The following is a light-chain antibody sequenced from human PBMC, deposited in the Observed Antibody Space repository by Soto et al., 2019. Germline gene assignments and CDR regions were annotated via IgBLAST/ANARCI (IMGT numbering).Light chain of an antibody. CDR1: QSISNW. Sequence: DIQMTQSPSTLSASIGDRVTITCRASQSISNWLAWLQQKPGKAPKVLIFDASNLGSGAPSRFSGSGSGTEFTLTISSLQPGDFGNYYCQQYNSYSPWTFGQGTKVDIK. V-gene: IGKV1-5*01. CDR2: DAS. CDR3: QQYNSYSPWT. J-gene: IGKJ1*01.